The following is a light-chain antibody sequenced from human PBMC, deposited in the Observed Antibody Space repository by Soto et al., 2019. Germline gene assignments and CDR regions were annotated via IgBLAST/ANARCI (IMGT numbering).Light chain of an antibody. CDR1: QSVSRIY. J-gene: IGKJ1*01. CDR2: GAS. V-gene: IGKV3-20*01. Sequence: EIVLTQSPGTLSLSPGERATLSCRASQSVSRIYLAWYQQKPGQAPRLLIYGASSRATGIPDRFSGSGSGTDFTLTVSRLEPEDFAVYYCQQYGSSPWTFGQGTKVEIK. CDR3: QQYGSSPWT.